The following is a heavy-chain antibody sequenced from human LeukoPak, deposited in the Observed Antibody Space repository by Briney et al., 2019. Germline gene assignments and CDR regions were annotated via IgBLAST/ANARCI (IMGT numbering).Heavy chain of an antibody. V-gene: IGHV1-2*02. Sequence: GASVKVSCKASGYTFTGYYMHWVRQAPGQGLEWMGWINPNSGGTNYAQKFQGRVTITADKSTSTAYMELSSLRSEDTAVYYCARSSYSYDYVWGSYRYWGQGTLVTVSS. CDR1: GYTFTGYY. CDR2: INPNSGGT. J-gene: IGHJ4*02. D-gene: IGHD3-16*02. CDR3: ARSSYSYDYVWGSYRY.